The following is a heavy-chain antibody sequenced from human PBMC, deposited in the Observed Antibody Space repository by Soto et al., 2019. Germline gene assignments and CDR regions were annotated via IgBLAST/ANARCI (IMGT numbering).Heavy chain of an antibody. CDR3: ARTLGYYDSSGYYFGDY. J-gene: IGHJ4*02. D-gene: IGHD3-22*01. CDR1: TFTSYG. V-gene: IGHV1-18*01. CDR2: ISAYNGNT. Sequence: TFTSYGISWVRQAPGQGLEWMGWISAYNGNTNYAQKLQGRVTMTTDTSTSTAYMELRSLRSDDTAVYYCARTLGYYDSSGYYFGDYWGQGTLVTVSS.